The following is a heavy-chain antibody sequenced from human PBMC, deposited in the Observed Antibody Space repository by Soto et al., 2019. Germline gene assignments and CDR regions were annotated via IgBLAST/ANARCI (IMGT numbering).Heavy chain of an antibody. CDR3: ARILSGYRNYCFDH. J-gene: IGHJ4*02. V-gene: IGHV5-51*01. CDR1: GYSFTNYW. CDR2: VYPGDSDS. Sequence: GESRKISCKGSGYSFTNYWIGWVRPMPGKALEWMGIVYPGDSDSRYSPSFQGQVTISADKSISTAYLQWSSLKASDTAMYYCARILSGYRNYCFDHWGQGTLVTVPS. D-gene: IGHD3-22*01.